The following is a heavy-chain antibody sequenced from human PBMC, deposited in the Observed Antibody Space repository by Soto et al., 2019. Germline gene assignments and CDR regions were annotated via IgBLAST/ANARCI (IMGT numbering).Heavy chain of an antibody. V-gene: IGHV1-69*13. CDR3: ARDEGYCSSTSCYVGGDYYYYGMDV. D-gene: IGHD2-2*01. Sequence: ASVKVSCKASGGTFSSYAISWVRQAPGQGLEWMGGIIPIFGTANYAQKFQGRVTITADESTSTAYMELSSLRSEDTAVYYCARDEGYCSSTSCYVGGDYYYYGMDVWGQGTTVTVSS. J-gene: IGHJ6*02. CDR1: GGTFSSYA. CDR2: IIPIFGTA.